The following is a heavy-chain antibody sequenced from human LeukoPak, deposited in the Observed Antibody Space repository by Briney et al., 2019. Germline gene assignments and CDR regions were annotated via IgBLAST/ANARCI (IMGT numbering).Heavy chain of an antibody. CDR2: IHYSGNT. CDR1: GGSISSGGYS. V-gene: IGHV4-61*08. Sequence: PSQTLSLTCAVSGGSISSGGYSWSWIRQPPGKGLEWIGYIHYSGNTNYNPSLKSRVTISVDTSKNQLSLKVSSVTAADTAVYYCARNGRYNWFDPWGQGTLVTVSS. D-gene: IGHD2-8*01. J-gene: IGHJ5*02. CDR3: ARNGRYNWFDP.